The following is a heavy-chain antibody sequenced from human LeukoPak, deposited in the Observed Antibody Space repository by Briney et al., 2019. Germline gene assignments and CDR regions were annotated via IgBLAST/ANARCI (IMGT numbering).Heavy chain of an antibody. J-gene: IGHJ6*02. Sequence: PGGPLRLSCAASGFTFSSYWMSWVRQAPGKGLEWVANIKQDGSEKYYVDSVKGRFTISRDNAKNSLYLQMNSLRAEDTAVYYCARGGSPVQYYYYYGMDVWGQGTTVTVSS. CDR1: GFTFSSYW. CDR3: ARGGSPVQYYYYYGMDV. CDR2: IKQDGSEK. D-gene: IGHD1-26*01. V-gene: IGHV3-7*01.